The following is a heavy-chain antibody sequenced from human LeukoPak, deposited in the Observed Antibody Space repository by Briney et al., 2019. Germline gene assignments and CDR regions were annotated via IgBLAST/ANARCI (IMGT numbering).Heavy chain of an antibody. Sequence: SETLTLTCTVSGGSIRSSRYYWGWIRQPPGKGLEWIGSIYSNGGTYYNPSLRSRVTMSVDTSKNQFSLKLTSVTAAETAVYYCGNFDFWGQGTMVIVSS. CDR2: IYSNGGT. CDR3: GNFDF. V-gene: IGHV4-39*01. CDR1: GGSIRSSRYY. J-gene: IGHJ3*01.